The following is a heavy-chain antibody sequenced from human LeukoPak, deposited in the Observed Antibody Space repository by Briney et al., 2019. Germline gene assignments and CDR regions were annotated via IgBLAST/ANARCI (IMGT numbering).Heavy chain of an antibody. V-gene: IGHV3-30*04. J-gene: IGHJ4*02. Sequence: GGSLRLSCAASGFTFSSYAMHWVRQAPGKGLEWVAVISYDGSNKYYADSVKGRFTISRDNSKNTLYLQMNSLRAEDTAAYYCARDRRDIVATSYFDYWGQGTLVTVSS. CDR3: ARDRRDIVATSYFDY. CDR2: ISYDGSNK. CDR1: GFTFSSYA. D-gene: IGHD5-12*01.